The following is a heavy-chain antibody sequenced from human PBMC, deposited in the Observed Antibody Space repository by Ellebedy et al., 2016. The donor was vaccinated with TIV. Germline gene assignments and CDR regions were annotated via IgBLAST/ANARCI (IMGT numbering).Heavy chain of an antibody. Sequence: PGGSLRLSCVASGFTFSSYWMHWVRQAPGKGRVWVSRFSSDGSCPSYAGPMQGRFTISRDNAKNTLYLQMNSLRAEDTAVYYCARVECNSISCPGAFDIWGQGTMVTVSS. CDR3: ARVECNSISCPGAFDI. CDR1: GFTFSSYW. J-gene: IGHJ3*02. V-gene: IGHV3-74*01. CDR2: FSSDGSCP. D-gene: IGHD2-2*01.